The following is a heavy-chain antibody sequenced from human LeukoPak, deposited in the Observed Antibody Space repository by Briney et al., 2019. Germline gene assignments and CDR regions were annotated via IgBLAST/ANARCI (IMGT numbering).Heavy chain of an antibody. Sequence: GGSLRLSCAASGFTFSSYAMHWVRQAPGKGLEWVAVISYDGSNKYYADSVKGRFTISRDNSKNTLYLQMNSLRAEDTAVYYCASGYSSGWYYQDYWGQGTLVTVSS. CDR3: ASGYSSGWYYQDY. CDR2: ISYDGSNK. D-gene: IGHD6-19*01. V-gene: IGHV3-30-3*01. J-gene: IGHJ4*02. CDR1: GFTFSSYA.